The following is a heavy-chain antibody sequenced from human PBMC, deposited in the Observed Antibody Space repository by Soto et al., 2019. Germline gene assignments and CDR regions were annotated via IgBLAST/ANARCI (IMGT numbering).Heavy chain of an antibody. CDR1: GFTFSSYG. D-gene: IGHD1-1*01. CDR2: IWYDGSNK. CDR3: ARLGSKLEPRDY. J-gene: IGHJ4*02. V-gene: IGHV3-33*01. Sequence: QVQLVESGGGVVQPGRSLRLSCAASGFTFSSYGMHWVRQAPGKGLEWVAVIWYDGSNKYYADSVKGRFTISRDNSKNTLYLQMTSLRAEDTAVYYCARLGSKLEPRDYWGQGTLVTVPS.